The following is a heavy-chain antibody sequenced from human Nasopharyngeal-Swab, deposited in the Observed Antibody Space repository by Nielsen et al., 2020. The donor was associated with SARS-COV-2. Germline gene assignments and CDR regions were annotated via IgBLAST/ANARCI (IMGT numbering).Heavy chain of an antibody. CDR1: AGTFSSYA. D-gene: IGHD6-19*01. CDR3: ARSSGWYVTLDY. Sequence: SVKVSCNASAGTFSSYAISWVRQAPGQGLEWMGGIIPIFGTANYAQKFQGRVTITADESTSTAYMELSSLRSEDTAVYYCARSSGWYVTLDYWGQGTLVTVSS. V-gene: IGHV1-69*13. CDR2: IIPIFGTA. J-gene: IGHJ4*02.